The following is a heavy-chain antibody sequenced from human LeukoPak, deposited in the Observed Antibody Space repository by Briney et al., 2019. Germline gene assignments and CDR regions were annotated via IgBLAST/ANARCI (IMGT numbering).Heavy chain of an antibody. CDR3: ANPLGIAARKTFDY. D-gene: IGHD6-6*01. J-gene: IGHJ4*02. V-gene: IGHV3-23*01. CDR2: ISGSGGST. CDR1: GFTFSSYA. Sequence: GGSLRLSCAASGFTFSSYAMSWVRPAPGKGLEWVSAISGSGGSTYYADSVKGRFTISRDNSKNTLYLQMNSLRAEDTAVYYCANPLGIAARKTFDYWGQGTLVTVSS.